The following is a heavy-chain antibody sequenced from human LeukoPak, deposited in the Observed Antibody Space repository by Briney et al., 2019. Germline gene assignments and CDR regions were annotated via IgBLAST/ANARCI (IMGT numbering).Heavy chain of an antibody. CDR1: GFTFSSYG. V-gene: IGHV3-33*01. J-gene: IGHJ4*02. CDR2: MWFDGSNE. D-gene: IGHD3-9*01. Sequence: TGRSLRLSCATSGFTFSSYGMHGVRQAPGKGLEWVAVMWFDGSNEYYADSVKGRFTISRDNSKNTLYLQMDSLRAEDTAIYYCARDGDDILTGYFDLWGQGTLVTVSS. CDR3: ARDGDDILTGYFDL.